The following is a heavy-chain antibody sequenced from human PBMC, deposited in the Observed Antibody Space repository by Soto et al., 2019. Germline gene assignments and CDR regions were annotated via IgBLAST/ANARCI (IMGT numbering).Heavy chain of an antibody. CDR2: INHSGST. CDR1: GGSFSGYY. D-gene: IGHD6-19*01. CDR3: ARSASSGWLVDY. J-gene: IGHJ4*02. Sequence: ETLSLTCAVYGGSFSGYYWSWIRQPPGKGLEWIGEINHSGSTNYNPSLKSRVTISVDTSKNQFSLKLSSVTAADTAVYYCARSASSGWLVDYWGQGTLVTVSS. V-gene: IGHV4-34*01.